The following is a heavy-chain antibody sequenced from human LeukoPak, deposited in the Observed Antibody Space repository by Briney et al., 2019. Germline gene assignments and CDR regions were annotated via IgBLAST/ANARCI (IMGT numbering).Heavy chain of an antibody. CDR1: GFTSSNYE. V-gene: IGHV3-48*03. Sequence: GGSLRLSCAASGFTSSNYEINWVRQAPGRGLEWISYISGSGTSIYHANSVKGRFTISRDNAKNSVYLQMNSLRAEDTAVYYCARETYYGSGSYSDFALDYWGQGTLVTVSS. CDR2: ISGSGTSI. D-gene: IGHD3-10*01. CDR3: ARETYYGSGSYSDFALDY. J-gene: IGHJ4*02.